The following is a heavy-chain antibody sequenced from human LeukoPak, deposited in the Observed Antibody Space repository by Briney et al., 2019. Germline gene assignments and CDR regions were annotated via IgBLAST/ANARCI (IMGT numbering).Heavy chain of an antibody. J-gene: IGHJ4*02. CDR1: GFTFSSYA. CDR2: ISGAGGST. CDR3: AKGHSDYGTGFDL. Sequence: GGSLRLSCAASGFTFSSYAMSWVRQAPGKGLESVSLISGAGGSTYYADSVKGRFTISRDNSKNTLYLQMNSLRADDTAVYYCAKGHSDYGTGFDLWGQGTLVTVSS. V-gene: IGHV3-23*01. D-gene: IGHD4-17*01.